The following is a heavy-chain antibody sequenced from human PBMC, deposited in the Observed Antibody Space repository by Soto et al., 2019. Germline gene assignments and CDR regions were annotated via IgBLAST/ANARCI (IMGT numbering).Heavy chain of an antibody. CDR3: AKAGIILRFLEWSQYYFDY. CDR2: ISGSGAST. V-gene: IGHV3-23*01. Sequence: GGSLRLSCAASGFTFSSYAMSWVRQAPGKGQEWVSTISGSGASTFYADSVKGRFTISRDNSKNTLYLQVNSLRAEDTAVYYCAKAGIILRFLEWSQYYFDYWGQGTLVTVSS. J-gene: IGHJ4*02. CDR1: GFTFSSYA. D-gene: IGHD3-3*01.